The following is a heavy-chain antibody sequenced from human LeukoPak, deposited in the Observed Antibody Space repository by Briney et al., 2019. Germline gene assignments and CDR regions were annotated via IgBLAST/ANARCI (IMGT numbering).Heavy chain of an antibody. Sequence: SVKVSCKASGGTFSSYAINWVRQAPGQGLKWMGGTIPIFGTANYAQKFQGRVTITADEYTSTAYMELSSLRSEDTAVYYCARDHYDSSGYHIFDYWGQGTLVTVSS. J-gene: IGHJ4*02. D-gene: IGHD3-22*01. V-gene: IGHV1-69*13. CDR2: TIPIFGTA. CDR1: GGTFSSYA. CDR3: ARDHYDSSGYHIFDY.